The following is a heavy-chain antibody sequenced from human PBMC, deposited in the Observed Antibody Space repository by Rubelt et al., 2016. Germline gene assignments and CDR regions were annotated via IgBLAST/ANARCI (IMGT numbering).Heavy chain of an antibody. CDR3: ARRNGYSSGWYSIRGAFDI. V-gene: IGHV4-39*01. CDR2: FYYSGSP. D-gene: IGHD6-19*01. CDR1: GGSIRSSSYY. Sequence: QLQLQESGPRLVKPSEPLSLTCTVSGGSIRSSSYYWGWIRQPPGTGLEWFWRFYYSGSPYYTPSLKSRVTISVETAKIQVSLKVSSVTAADTAVYYWARRNGYSSGWYSIRGAFDIWGQGTMVTVSS. J-gene: IGHJ3*02.